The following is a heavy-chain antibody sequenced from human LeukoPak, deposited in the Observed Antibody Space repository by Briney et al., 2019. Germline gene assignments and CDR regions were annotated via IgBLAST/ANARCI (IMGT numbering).Heavy chain of an antibody. CDR2: INYRGET. V-gene: IGHV4-59*08. CDR3: ARMIVATIRIGVYFYHGMDV. CDR1: GASTSSSF. D-gene: IGHD5-12*01. J-gene: IGHJ6*02. Sequence: PSETLSLTCTVSGASTSSSFWSWIRQSPGKGLEWIGYINYRGETSQNPSLESRVSMSVDTSKNQISLQLTSVTAADTAVYYCARMIVATIRIGVYFYHGMDVRGQGTTVTVSS.